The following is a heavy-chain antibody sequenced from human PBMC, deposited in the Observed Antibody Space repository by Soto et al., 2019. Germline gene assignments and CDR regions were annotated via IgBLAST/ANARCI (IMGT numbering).Heavy chain of an antibody. CDR2: ISSSSSYI. V-gene: IGHV3-21*01. CDR1: GFTFSSYS. Sequence: PGGSLRLSCAASGFTFSSYSMNWVRQAPGKGLEWVSSISSSSSYIYYADSMKGRFTISRDNAKNSLYLQMNSLRAEDTAVYYCARAPKGAFDIWGQGTMVTVSS. J-gene: IGHJ3*02. CDR3: ARAPKGAFDI.